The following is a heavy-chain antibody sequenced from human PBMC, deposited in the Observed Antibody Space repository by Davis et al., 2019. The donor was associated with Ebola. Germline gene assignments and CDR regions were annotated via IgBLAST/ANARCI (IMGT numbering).Heavy chain of an antibody. D-gene: IGHD3-22*01. CDR1: GYTFTSYY. CDR3: ARESPNCYYDSSGYYYCRDAFDI. J-gene: IGHJ3*02. Sequence: ASVKVSCKASGYTFTSYYMHWVRQAPGQGLEWMGWINPTSGGTNYAQKFQGRVTMTRDTSISTAYMELSRLRSDDTAVYYCARESPNCYYDSSGYYYCRDAFDIWGQGTMVTVSS. CDR2: INPTSGGT. V-gene: IGHV1-2*02.